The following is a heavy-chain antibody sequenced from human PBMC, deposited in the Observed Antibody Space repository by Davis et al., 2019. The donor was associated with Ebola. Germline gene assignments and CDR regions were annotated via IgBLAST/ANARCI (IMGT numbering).Heavy chain of an antibody. CDR3: ASTYSSSTPFDY. CDR1: GYTFTGYY. Sequence: ASVKVSCKASGYTFTGYYMHWVRQAPGQGLEWMGWINAGNGNTKYSQKFQGRVTITRDTSASTAYMELSSLRSEDTAVYYCASTYSSSTPFDYWGQGTLVTVSS. D-gene: IGHD6-6*01. V-gene: IGHV1-3*01. CDR2: INAGNGNT. J-gene: IGHJ4*02.